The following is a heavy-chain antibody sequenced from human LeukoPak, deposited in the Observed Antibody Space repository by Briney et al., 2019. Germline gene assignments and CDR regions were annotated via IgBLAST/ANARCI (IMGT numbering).Heavy chain of an antibody. V-gene: IGHV4-30-4*08. D-gene: IGHD3-22*01. CDR1: GGSISSGDYY. CDR2: IYYSGST. CDR3: ARGGHYYDLYYFDY. J-gene: IGHJ4*02. Sequence: PSQTLSLTCTVSGGSISSGDYYWSWIRQPPGKGLEWIGYIYYSGSTYYNPSLKSRVSISVDTSKNQFSLKLSSVTAADTAVYYCARGGHYYDLYYFDYWGQGTLVTVSS.